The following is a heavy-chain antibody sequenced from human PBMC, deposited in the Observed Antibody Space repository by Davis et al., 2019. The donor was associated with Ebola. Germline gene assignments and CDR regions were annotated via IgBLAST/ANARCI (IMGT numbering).Heavy chain of an antibody. CDR2: IRSKANSYAT. Sequence: LSLTCVASGLTFSGSAMHWVRQASGKGLEWVGRIRSKANSYATAYAASVKGRFTISRDDSKNTAYLQMNSLKTEDTAVYYCTITVTSFDYWGQGTLVTVSS. J-gene: IGHJ4*02. D-gene: IGHD4-17*01. CDR3: TITVTSFDY. V-gene: IGHV3-73*01. CDR1: GLTFSGSA.